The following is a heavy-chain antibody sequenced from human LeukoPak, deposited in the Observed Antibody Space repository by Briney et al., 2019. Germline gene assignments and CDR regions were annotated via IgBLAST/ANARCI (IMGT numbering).Heavy chain of an antibody. D-gene: IGHD1-26*01. CDR1: GYTFNSYG. Sequence: ASVKVSCKASGYTFNSYGISWVRQAPGQGLEWMGWISAYNGHTNYAQKFQGRVTMTRDMSTSTVYMELSSLRSEDTAVYYCARPSDSLLGAFDSWGQGTLVTVSS. CDR2: ISAYNGHT. J-gene: IGHJ4*02. V-gene: IGHV1-18*01. CDR3: ARPSDSLLGAFDS.